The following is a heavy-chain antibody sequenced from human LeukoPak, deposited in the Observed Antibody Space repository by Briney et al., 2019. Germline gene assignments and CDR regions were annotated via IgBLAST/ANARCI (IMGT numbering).Heavy chain of an antibody. Sequence: GGSLRLSCAASGFTFSSYGMHWVRQAPGKGLEWVANIKQDGSEKYYVDSVKGRFTISRDNAKNSLYLQMNSLRAEDTAVYYCARGSRIMITFGGVEAFDIWGQGTMVTVSS. CDR3: ARGSRIMITFGGVEAFDI. D-gene: IGHD3-16*01. V-gene: IGHV3-7*01. CDR1: GFTFSSYG. CDR2: IKQDGSEK. J-gene: IGHJ3*02.